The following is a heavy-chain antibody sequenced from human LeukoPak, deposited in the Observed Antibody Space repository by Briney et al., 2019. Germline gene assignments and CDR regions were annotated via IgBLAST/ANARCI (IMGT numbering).Heavy chain of an antibody. CDR3: ARDYYDSGSSAL. D-gene: IGHD3-10*01. Sequence: SGTLSLTCNVSGASMSSNYWSWIRQPPGKGLEWIGNIYYTGSTNYNPSLKSRVTISVDTSKNQFPLKVSSVTAADTAVYYCARDYYDSGSSALWGQGTLVTVSS. V-gene: IGHV4-59*01. J-gene: IGHJ4*02. CDR2: IYYTGST. CDR1: GASMSSNY.